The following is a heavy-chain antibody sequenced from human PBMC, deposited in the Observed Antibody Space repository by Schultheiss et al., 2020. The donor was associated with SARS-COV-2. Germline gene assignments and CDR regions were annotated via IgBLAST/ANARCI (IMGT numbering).Heavy chain of an antibody. CDR3: ARNWYFDL. J-gene: IGHJ2*01. V-gene: IGHV3-64*01. CDR2: ISGNGDST. CDR1: GFTFSIYV. Sequence: GVLKISCAASGFTFSIYVMHWVRQAPGKGLEYVSAISGNGDSTYYANSVKGRFTISRDNSKNTLYLQMDSLRAEDMAVYYCARNWYFDLWGRGTLVTVSS.